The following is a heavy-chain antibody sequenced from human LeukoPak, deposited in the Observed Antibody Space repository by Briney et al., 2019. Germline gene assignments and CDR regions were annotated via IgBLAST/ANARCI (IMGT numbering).Heavy chain of an antibody. CDR3: ARDLSELRLLEWLSHDNWFDP. V-gene: IGHV1-18*01. Sequence: ASVKVSCKASGYTFTSYGISWVRQAPGQGLEWMGWISAYNGNTNYAQKLQGRVTMTTDTSTSTAYTELRSLRSDDTAVYYCARDLSELRLLEWLSHDNWFDPWGQGTLVTVSS. CDR2: ISAYNGNT. D-gene: IGHD3-3*01. CDR1: GYTFTSYG. J-gene: IGHJ5*02.